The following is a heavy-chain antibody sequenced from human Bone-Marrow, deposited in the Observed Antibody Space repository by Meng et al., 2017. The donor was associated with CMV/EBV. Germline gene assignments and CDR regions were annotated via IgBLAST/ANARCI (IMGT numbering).Heavy chain of an antibody. D-gene: IGHD6-19*01. V-gene: IGHV1-46*01. CDR1: GYTFTTYY. CDR3: ARDEYSSGLGAFDI. Sequence: ASVKVSCKASGYTFTTYYMHWVRQAPGQGLGWMGLINPSGISTSYAQKFQGRVTMTRDTSTSTVYMELSSLRSEDTAVYYCARDEYSSGLGAFDIWGQGTIVIVSS. CDR2: INPSGIST. J-gene: IGHJ3*02.